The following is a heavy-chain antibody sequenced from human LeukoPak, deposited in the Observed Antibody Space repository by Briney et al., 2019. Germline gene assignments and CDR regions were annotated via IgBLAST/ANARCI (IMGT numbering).Heavy chain of an antibody. CDR2: ISYDGSNK. J-gene: IGHJ4*02. CDR3: ARDGCSSTSCYHGY. Sequence: PGGSLRLSCAASGFTFSSYAMHWVRQAPGKGLEWVAVISYDGSNKYYADSVKGRFTISRDNSKNTLYLQMNSLRAEDTAVYYCARDGCSSTSCYHGYWGQGTLVTVSS. CDR1: GFTFSSYA. D-gene: IGHD2-2*01. V-gene: IGHV3-30-3*01.